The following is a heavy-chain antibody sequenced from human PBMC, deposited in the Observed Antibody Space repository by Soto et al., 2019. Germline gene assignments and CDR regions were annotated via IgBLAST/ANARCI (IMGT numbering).Heavy chain of an antibody. V-gene: IGHV4-34*01. Sequence: SETLSLTCAVCGGSFSGYYWSWIRQPPGKGLEWIGEINHSRSTNYNPSLKSRVTISVDTSKNHFSLKLSSVTAADTAVYYCARGGKVRPVKRLYYFDSCGQRNMVTVSS. CDR3: ARGGKVRPVKRLYYFDS. CDR2: INHSRST. J-gene: IGHJ4*02. D-gene: IGHD3-3*01. CDR1: GGSFSGYY.